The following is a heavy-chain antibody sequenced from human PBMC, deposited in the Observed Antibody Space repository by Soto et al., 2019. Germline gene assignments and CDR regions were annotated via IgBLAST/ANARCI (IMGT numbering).Heavy chain of an antibody. V-gene: IGHV3-48*03. J-gene: IGHJ4*02. D-gene: IGHD6-13*01. CDR1: GFSFSDYE. CDR3: ARDRAADGY. CDR2: ISSGGDTI. Sequence: GGSLRLSCAASGFSFSDYEMNWVRQAPGKGLEWVAYISSGGDTIHYADSVRGRFTVSRDNARNSLSLQMNTLRVEDTALYYCARDRAADGYWGQGTLVTVSS.